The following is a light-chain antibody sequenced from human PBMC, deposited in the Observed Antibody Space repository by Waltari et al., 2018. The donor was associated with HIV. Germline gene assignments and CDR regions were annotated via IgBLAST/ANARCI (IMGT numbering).Light chain of an antibody. V-gene: IGLV1-40*01. CDR1: SFNIGTGFD. Sequence: QSVLTQPPSVSGAPGQRVTISCPGSSFNIGTGFDVHWYQQLPGTAPKIIIYGDNNRPSGVPDRFSGSKSGTSASLAITGLQAEDEADYFCQSYDTSLSGWVFGGGTKLTVL. CDR2: GDN. CDR3: QSYDTSLSGWV. J-gene: IGLJ3*02.